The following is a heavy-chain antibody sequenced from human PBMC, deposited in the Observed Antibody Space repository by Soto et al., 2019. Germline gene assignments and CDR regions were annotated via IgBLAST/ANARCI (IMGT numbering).Heavy chain of an antibody. CDR1: GGSVSSNSYS. J-gene: IGHJ3*02. V-gene: IGHV4-39*01. CDR2: IYSTDKT. Sequence: PSETLSLTCTVSGGSVSSNSYSWGWIRQSPGKGLEWIGTIYSTDKTYYHPSLLSRVTISVDTSMNELSLRLSSVTAADTAVYYCARLQMIAFGGHVYRSFDIWGQGTLVTVSS. CDR3: ARLQMIAFGGHVYRSFDI. D-gene: IGHD3-16*01.